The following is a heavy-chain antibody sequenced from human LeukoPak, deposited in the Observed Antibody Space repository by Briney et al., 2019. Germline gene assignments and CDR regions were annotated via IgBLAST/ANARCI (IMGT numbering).Heavy chain of an antibody. J-gene: IGHJ1*01. CDR1: GFTFSSYG. V-gene: IGHV3-30*18. Sequence: GGSLRLSCAASGFTFSSYGMHWVRQAPGKGLEWVAVISYDGSNKYYADSVKGRFTISRDNSKNTLYLQMNSLRAEDTAVYYCTKDFSPTTTTVVTPGAYFQHWGQGTLVTVSS. CDR2: ISYDGSNK. CDR3: TKDFSPTTTTVVTPGAYFQH. D-gene: IGHD4-23*01.